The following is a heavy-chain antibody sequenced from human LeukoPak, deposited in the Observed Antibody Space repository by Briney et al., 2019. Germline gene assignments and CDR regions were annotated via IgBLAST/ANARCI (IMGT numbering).Heavy chain of an antibody. CDR1: GGSFSGYY. V-gene: IGHV4-34*01. Sequence: SETLSLTCAVYGGSFSGYYWSWIRQPPGKGLEWIGEINHSGSTNYNPSLKSRVTISVDTSKNQFSLKLSSVTAADTAVYYCARSSGWYHAAAIDYWGQGTLVTVSS. CDR2: INHSGST. D-gene: IGHD6-19*01. J-gene: IGHJ4*02. CDR3: ARSSGWYHAAAIDY.